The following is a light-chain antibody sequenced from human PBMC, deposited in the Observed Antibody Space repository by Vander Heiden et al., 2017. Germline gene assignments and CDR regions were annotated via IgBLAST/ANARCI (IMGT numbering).Light chain of an antibody. V-gene: IGLV1-44*01. CDR3: AAGDDRHVV. J-gene: IGLJ2*01. Sequence: QSVLTQPPSASVTPGQRVTISCSGSSSNIGSNSVNWYQQLPGTAPKLLIYSNNQRPSGVPDRFSGSKSGTSASLAISGLQSEDEADYYCAAGDDRHVVFGGGTKLTVL. CDR1: SSNIGSNS. CDR2: SNN.